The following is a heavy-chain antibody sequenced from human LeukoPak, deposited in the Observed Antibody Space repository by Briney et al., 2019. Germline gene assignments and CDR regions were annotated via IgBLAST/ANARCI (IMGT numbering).Heavy chain of an antibody. D-gene: IGHD7-27*01. CDR2: INDRGGST. Sequence: PGGSLRHSCAPSGFTFSTYVMSWVRQAPGKGLEWVSAINDRGGSTYYADSVKGRFTISRDNSKKTLYLQMNTLRAEDTAVYYCAKDVWGGVAAPPGDYWGQGTLVTVSS. V-gene: IGHV3-23*01. J-gene: IGHJ4*02. CDR3: AKDVWGGVAAPPGDY. CDR1: GFTFSTYV.